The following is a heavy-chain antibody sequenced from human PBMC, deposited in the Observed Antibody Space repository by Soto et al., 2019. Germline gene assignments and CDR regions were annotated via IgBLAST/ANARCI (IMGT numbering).Heavy chain of an antibody. CDR3: ARGRYGDY. D-gene: IGHD1-1*01. CDR2: ISAHNGNT. CDR1: GYVFTTYG. Sequence: QVHLVQSGAEVKKPGASVKVSCKGSGYVFTTYGITWVRQAPGQGLEWMEWISAHNGNTNYAQKLQGRVTVTRDTSTSTAYMELRSLRSDDTAVYYCARGRYGDYWGQGALVTVSS. J-gene: IGHJ4*02. V-gene: IGHV1-18*01.